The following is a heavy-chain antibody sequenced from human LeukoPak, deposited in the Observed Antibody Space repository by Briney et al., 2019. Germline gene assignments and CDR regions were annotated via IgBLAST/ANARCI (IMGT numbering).Heavy chain of an antibody. V-gene: IGHV3-23*01. D-gene: IGHD3-22*01. CDR1: GFTFSSYA. J-gene: IGHJ4*02. Sequence: GGSLRLSCAASGFTFSSYAMSWVRQAPGKGLEWVSAISGSGGSTYYADSVKGRFTISRDNSKNTLYQQMNSLRAEDTAVYYCAKDEWYYYDSSGPAGDYWGQGTLVTVSS. CDR3: AKDEWYYYDSSGPAGDY. CDR2: ISGSGGST.